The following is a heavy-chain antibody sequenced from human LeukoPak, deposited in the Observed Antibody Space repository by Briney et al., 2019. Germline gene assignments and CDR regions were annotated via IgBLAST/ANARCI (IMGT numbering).Heavy chain of an antibody. CDR1: GFTFSSYA. J-gene: IGHJ4*02. CDR2: ISGSGGST. Sequence: GGFLRLSCAASGFTFSSYAMSWVRRAPGKGLEWVSAISGSGGSTYYADSVKGRFTISRDNAKNTLYLQMDSLRAEDTGVYYCARSNQADDYWGQGTLVTVSS. D-gene: IGHD1-14*01. CDR3: ARSNQADDY. V-gene: IGHV3-23*01.